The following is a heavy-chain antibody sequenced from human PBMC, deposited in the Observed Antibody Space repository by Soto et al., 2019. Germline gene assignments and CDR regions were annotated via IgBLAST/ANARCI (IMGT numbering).Heavy chain of an antibody. V-gene: IGHV3-33*01. CDR3: ASFRVRGASFDY. CDR2: IWYDGSNK. D-gene: IGHD3-10*01. J-gene: IGHJ4*02. CDR1: GFTFSSYG. Sequence: QVQLVESGGGVVQPGRSLRLSCAASGFTFSSYGMHWVRQAPGKGLEWVAVIWYDGSNKYYADSVKGRFTISRDNSKNTLYLQMNSLRAEDTAVYYCASFRVRGASFDYWGQGTLVTVSS.